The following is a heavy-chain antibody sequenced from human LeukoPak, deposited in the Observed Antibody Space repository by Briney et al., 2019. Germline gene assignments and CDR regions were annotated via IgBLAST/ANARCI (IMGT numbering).Heavy chain of an antibody. D-gene: IGHD6-25*01. J-gene: IGHJ2*01. CDR2: IYYTGST. CDR1: GGSIVSYY. Sequence: SETLSLTCTVSGGSIVSYYWSWIRQPPGKGLEWIGYIYYTGSTNYNPSLESRVTISVDTSKNQFSLKLSSVTAADTAVYYCARYLAAGYFDLWGRGTLVTVSS. CDR3: ARYLAAGYFDL. V-gene: IGHV4-59*08.